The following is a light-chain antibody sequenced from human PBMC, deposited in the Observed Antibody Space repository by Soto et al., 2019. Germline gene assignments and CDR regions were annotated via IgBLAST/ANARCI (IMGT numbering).Light chain of an antibody. CDR2: AAS. CDR1: QSISSY. Sequence: DIQMTQSPSSLSASVGDRVTITCRASQSISSYLTWYQQKPGKAPKRLIYAASRLQSGVPSRFSGSGSGTDFTLTISSLQPEEFATYYCQKSYSTPRTCGQGTKLEIK. CDR3: QKSYSTPRT. J-gene: IGKJ2*02. V-gene: IGKV1-39*01.